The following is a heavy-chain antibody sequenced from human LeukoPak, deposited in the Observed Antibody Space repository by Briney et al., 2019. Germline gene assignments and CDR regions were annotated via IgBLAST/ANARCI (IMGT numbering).Heavy chain of an antibody. V-gene: IGHV4-59*08. D-gene: IGHD3-22*01. CDR3: ARRSESSGYQFDY. J-gene: IGHJ4*02. CDR2: IFYSGST. CDR1: GGSISSDY. Sequence: SETLSLTCTVSGGSISSDYWSWIRQPPGKGLEWIGYIFYSGSTNYNPSLKSRVTISVDTSKNQFSLKLSSVTAADTAVYYCARRSESSGYQFDYWGQGTLVTVPS.